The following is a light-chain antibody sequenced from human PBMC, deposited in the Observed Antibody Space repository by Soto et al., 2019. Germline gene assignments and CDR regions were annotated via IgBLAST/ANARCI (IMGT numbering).Light chain of an antibody. CDR2: KAS. J-gene: IGKJ1*01. V-gene: IGKV1-5*03. Sequence: VQMTQTPSSLSASVRDRVILTCRASQSIGNWLAWYQQKPGKAPKLLIYKASSLESGVPTRFSGSGSGTDFTLTISSLQPEDFATYYCQQFNTSPWTFGQGSMVDI. CDR1: QSIGNW. CDR3: QQFNTSPWT.